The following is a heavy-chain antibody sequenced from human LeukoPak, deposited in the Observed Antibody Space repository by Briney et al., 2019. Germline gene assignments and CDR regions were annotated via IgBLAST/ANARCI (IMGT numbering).Heavy chain of an antibody. CDR1: GFTFSSYA. J-gene: IGHJ4*02. CDR3: ARAGGSGSYYFRYYFDY. Sequence: GGSLRLSCAASGFTFSSYAMHWVRQAPGKGLEWVAVISYDGSNKYYADSVKGRFTISRDNSKNTLYLQMNSLRAGDTAVYYCARAGGSGSYYFRYYFDYWGQGTLVTVSS. V-gene: IGHV3-30*01. CDR2: ISYDGSNK. D-gene: IGHD1-26*01.